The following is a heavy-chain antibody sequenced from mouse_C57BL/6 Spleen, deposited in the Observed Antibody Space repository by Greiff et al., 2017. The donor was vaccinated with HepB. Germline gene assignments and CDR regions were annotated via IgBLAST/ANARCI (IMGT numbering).Heavy chain of an antibody. J-gene: IGHJ2*01. CDR2: ISYDGSN. V-gene: IGHV3-6*01. Sequence: DVKLLESGPGLVKPSQSLSLTCSVPGYSITSGYYWNWIRQFPGNKLEWMGYISYDGSNNYNPSLKNRISITRDTSKNQFFLKLNSVTTEDTATYYCARDRTGTLDYWGQGTTLTVSS. D-gene: IGHD4-1*01. CDR1: GYSITSGYY. CDR3: ARDRTGTLDY.